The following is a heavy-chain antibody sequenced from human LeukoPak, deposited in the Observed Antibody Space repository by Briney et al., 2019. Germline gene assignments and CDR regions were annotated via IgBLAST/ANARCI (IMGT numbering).Heavy chain of an antibody. CDR2: NYPGESDT. CDR3: ALAPSQRLGRYYYYGMDV. D-gene: IGHD7-27*01. CDR1: GYSFTNYW. J-gene: IGHJ6*02. Sequence: GESLKISCKGPGYSFTNYWIGWVRQIPGKGLGWSGINYPGESDTRYSPSFQGQVTISADKSISTAYLQWIRLKASNTAMYYCALAPSQRLGRYYYYGMDVWGQGTTVTVSS. V-gene: IGHV5-51*01.